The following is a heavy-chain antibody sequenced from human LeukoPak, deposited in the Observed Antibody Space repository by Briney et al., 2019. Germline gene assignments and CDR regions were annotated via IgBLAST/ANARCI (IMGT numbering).Heavy chain of an antibody. CDR2: ISGSGGST. J-gene: IGHJ4*02. D-gene: IGHD1-26*01. V-gene: IGHV3-23*01. CDR1: GFTFSSYA. Sequence: GGSLRLSCAASGFTFSSYAMSWVRQAPGKGLEWVSAISGSGGSTYYADSVKGRFTISRDNSKNTLYLQMNSLRAEDTAVYYCAKEPIKGRVGATGFDYWGQGTLVTVSS. CDR3: AKEPIKGRVGATGFDY.